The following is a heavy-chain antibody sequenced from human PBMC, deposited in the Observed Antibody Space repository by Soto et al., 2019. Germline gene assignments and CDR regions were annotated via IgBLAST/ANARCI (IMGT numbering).Heavy chain of an antibody. Sequence: PGGSLRLSSAASGFNFSSYGMHWVRQAPGKGLEWVAVISYDGSNKYYADSVKGRFTIPRDNSKNTLYLQMNSLRSDDTAVYYCARDGYCSGGSCYEKKYYYYYGMDVWGQGTTVTVSS. CDR3: ARDGYCSGGSCYEKKYYYYYGMDV. V-gene: IGHV3-30*03. D-gene: IGHD2-15*01. J-gene: IGHJ6*02. CDR2: ISYDGSNK. CDR1: GFNFSSYG.